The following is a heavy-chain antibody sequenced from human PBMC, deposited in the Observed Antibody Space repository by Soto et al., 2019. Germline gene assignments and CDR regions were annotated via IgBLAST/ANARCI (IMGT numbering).Heavy chain of an antibody. J-gene: IGHJ4*02. D-gene: IGHD6-19*01. V-gene: IGHV4-39*01. Sequence: SETLSLTCTVSGASIRSSAYSWGWIRQPPGKGLEWIGTMSYSGSAHYSPSLNSRLIISVDTSKNQFSLKVSSVTAADTALYYCARHAPYKSGWANRIDSWGQGTLVTVSS. CDR2: MSYSGSA. CDR1: GASIRSSAYS. CDR3: ARHAPYKSGWANRIDS.